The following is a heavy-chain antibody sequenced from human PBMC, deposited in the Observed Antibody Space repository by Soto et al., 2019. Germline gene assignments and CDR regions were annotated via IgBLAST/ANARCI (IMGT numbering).Heavy chain of an antibody. CDR3: ARSGGVLWLVPSRKVWCDC. CDR1: GGTFSSYA. V-gene: IGHV1-69*13. CDR2: IIPIFGTA. D-gene: IGHD6-19*01. Sequence: GPSVKVSCKASGGTFSSYAISWVRQAPGQGLEWMGGIIPIFGTANYAQKFQGRVTITADESTSTAYMELSSLRSEDTAVYYWARSGGVLWLVPSRKVWCDCWGKGTLVSVAS. J-gene: IGHJ5*01.